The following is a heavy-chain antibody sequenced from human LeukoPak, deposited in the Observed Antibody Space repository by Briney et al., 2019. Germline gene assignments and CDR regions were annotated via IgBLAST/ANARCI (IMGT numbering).Heavy chain of an antibody. J-gene: IGHJ4*02. Sequence: GGSLRLSCAASGFTFSSYAMHWVRQAPGKGLEYVSGISSNGGVTYYANSVKGRFTISRDNSKNTLYLQMGSLRADDMAVYYCAKPYSSGWYPFDSWGQGTLVTVSS. CDR1: GFTFSSYA. CDR3: AKPYSSGWYPFDS. V-gene: IGHV3-64*01. D-gene: IGHD6-19*01. CDR2: ISSNGGVT.